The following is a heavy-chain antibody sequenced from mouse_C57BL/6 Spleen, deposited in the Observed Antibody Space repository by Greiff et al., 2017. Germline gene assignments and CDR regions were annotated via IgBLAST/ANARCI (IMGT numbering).Heavy chain of an antibody. J-gene: IGHJ2*01. CDR1: GYTFPSYW. V-gene: IGHV1-64*01. CDR2: IHPNSGST. Sequence: QVQLQQPGAEMVKPGASVKLSCKASGYTFPSYWVHWVKQRPGQGLEWIGMIHPNSGSTNYNEKFKSKATLTVDKSSSTAYMQLSSLTSEDSAVYYCARGSTVVAHFDYWGQGTTLTVSS. D-gene: IGHD1-1*01. CDR3: ARGSTVVAHFDY.